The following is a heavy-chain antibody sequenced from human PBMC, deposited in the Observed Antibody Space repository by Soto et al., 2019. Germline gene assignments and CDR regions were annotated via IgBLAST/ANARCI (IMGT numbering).Heavy chain of an antibody. J-gene: IGHJ6*02. D-gene: IGHD1-26*01. CDR2: IWYDGSNK. CDR3: ARGGGSGSSFVGYYYYTLDV. Sequence: QVQLVESGGGVVQPGRSLRLSCTASGFTFSTYGMHWVRQAPGKGLEWVTVIWYDGSNKYYADSVKGRFTISRDNSKNPLYLKKNSLRADDTAVYYCARGGGSGSSFVGYYYYTLDVWGQGTTVTVSS. CDR1: GFTFSTYG. V-gene: IGHV3-33*01.